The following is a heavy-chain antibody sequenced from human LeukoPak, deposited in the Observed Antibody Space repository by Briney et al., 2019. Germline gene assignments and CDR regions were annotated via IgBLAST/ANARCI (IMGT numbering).Heavy chain of an antibody. J-gene: IGHJ4*02. CDR3: ARGSSSYDC. V-gene: IGHV3-48*03. D-gene: IGHD6-13*01. CDR2: ISSSGSTI. Sequence: QTGGSLRLSCAASGFTFSSYEMNWVRQAPGKGLEWVSYISSSGSTIYYADSVKGRFTSSRDNAKNSLYLQMNSLRAEDTAVYYCARGSSSYDCWGQGTLLTVSS. CDR1: GFTFSSYE.